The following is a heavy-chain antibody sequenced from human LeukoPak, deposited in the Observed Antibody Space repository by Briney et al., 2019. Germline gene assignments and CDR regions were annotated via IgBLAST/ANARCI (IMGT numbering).Heavy chain of an antibody. Sequence: GGSLRLSCAASGFTFQTYGMHWVRQALGKGLEWVAVISYDGSNKYYADSVKGRFTISRDNSKNTLYLQMNSLRAEDTAVYYCAKDTYFQHWGQGTLVTVSS. V-gene: IGHV3-30*18. CDR2: ISYDGSNK. CDR1: GFTFQTYG. CDR3: AKDTYFQH. J-gene: IGHJ1*01.